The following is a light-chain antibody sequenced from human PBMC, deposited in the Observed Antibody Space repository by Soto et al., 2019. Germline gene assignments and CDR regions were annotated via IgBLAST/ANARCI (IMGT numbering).Light chain of an antibody. CDR3: QHSDSYPYT. J-gene: IGKJ2*01. CDR2: AAS. CDR1: QSITNY. Sequence: DIQMTQSPSSLSVSVGDRVTITCRASQSITNYLNWYQQKPGKAPKLLVYAASSLQSGVPSRFSGNGAGTDFTLTISSLHPEDLESYYCQHSDSYPYTFGQGTKLEI. V-gene: IGKV1-39*01.